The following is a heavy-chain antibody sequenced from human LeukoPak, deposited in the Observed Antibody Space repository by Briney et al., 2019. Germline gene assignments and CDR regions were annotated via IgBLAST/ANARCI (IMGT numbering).Heavy chain of an antibody. D-gene: IGHD6-13*01. CDR1: GGSISSYY. CDR3: ASQSGYSSSWYDY. CDR2: IYYSGST. J-gene: IGHJ4*02. V-gene: IGHV4-59*08. Sequence: SETLSLTCTVSGGSISSYYWSWIRQPPGKGLEWIGYIYYSGSTNYNPSLKSRVTISVDTSKNQFSLKLSFVTAADTAVYYCASQSGYSSSWYDYWGQGTLVTVSS.